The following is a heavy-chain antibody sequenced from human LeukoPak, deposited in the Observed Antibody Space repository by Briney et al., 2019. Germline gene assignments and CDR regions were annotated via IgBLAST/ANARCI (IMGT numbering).Heavy chain of an antibody. CDR2: IYSGGST. V-gene: IGHV3-53*01. CDR3: HFWFGSDFDY. CDR1: GFTVSSNY. D-gene: IGHD3-10*01. Sequence: GGSLRLSCAASGFTVSSNYMSWVRQAPGKGLEWVSVIYSGGSTYYADSVKGRFTISRDNAKNSLYLQMNSLRAEDTAVYYCHFWFGSDFDYWGQGTLVTVSS. J-gene: IGHJ4*02.